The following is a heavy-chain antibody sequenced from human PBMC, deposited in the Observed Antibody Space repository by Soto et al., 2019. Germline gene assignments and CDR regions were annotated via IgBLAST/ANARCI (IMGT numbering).Heavy chain of an antibody. V-gene: IGHV3-48*02. CDR3: ARDMTTVTTGRAWGAFDI. CDR2: ISSSSSTI. J-gene: IGHJ3*02. Sequence: EVQLVESGGGLVQPGGSLRLSCAASGFTFSSYSMNWVRQAPGKGLEWVSYISSSSSTIYYADSVKGRFTISRDNAKNSLYLQMNSLRDEDTAVYYCARDMTTVTTGRAWGAFDIWGQGTMVTVSS. D-gene: IGHD4-17*01. CDR1: GFTFSSYS.